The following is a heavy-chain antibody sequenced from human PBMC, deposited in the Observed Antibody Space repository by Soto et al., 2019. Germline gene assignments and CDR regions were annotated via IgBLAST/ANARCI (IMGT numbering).Heavy chain of an antibody. CDR2: ISWDGGST. V-gene: IGHV3-43D*03. J-gene: IGHJ6*02. Sequence: GGSLRLSCAASGFTFDDYAMHWVRQAPGKGLEWVSLISWDGGSTYYADSVKGRFTISRDNSKNSLYLQMNSLRAEDTALYYCAKDNPSSITMVRGVIRPPPAFGMDVWSQGTTVTVSS. D-gene: IGHD3-10*01. CDR3: AKDNPSSITMVRGVIRPPPAFGMDV. CDR1: GFTFDDYA.